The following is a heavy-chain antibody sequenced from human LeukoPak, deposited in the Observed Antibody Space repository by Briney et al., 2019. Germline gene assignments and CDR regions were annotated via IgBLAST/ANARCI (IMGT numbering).Heavy chain of an antibody. CDR2: IYYSGST. J-gene: IGHJ5*02. CDR1: GGSISSGGYY. Sequence: SETLSLTCTVSGGSISSGGYYWSWIRQHPGKGLEWIGYIYYSGSTYYNPSLKSRVTISVDTSKNQFSPKLSSVTAADTAVYYCARALIVVVPAAMNWFDPWGQGTLVTVSS. CDR3: ARALIVVVPAAMNWFDP. D-gene: IGHD2-2*01. V-gene: IGHV4-31*03.